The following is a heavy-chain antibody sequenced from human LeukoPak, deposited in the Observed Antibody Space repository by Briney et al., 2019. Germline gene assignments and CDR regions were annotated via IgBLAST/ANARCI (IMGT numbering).Heavy chain of an antibody. CDR3: ARGTGGYQRLLYY. CDR1: GGSFSGYY. CDR2: INHSGST. Sequence: SETLSLTCAVNGGSFSGYYWSWIRQPPGKGLEWIGEINHSGSTDYNPSLKSRATISVDTSKNQFSLKLSSVTPADTAVYYCARGTGGYQRLLYYWGQGTLVTVSS. D-gene: IGHD2-2*01. J-gene: IGHJ4*02. V-gene: IGHV4-34*01.